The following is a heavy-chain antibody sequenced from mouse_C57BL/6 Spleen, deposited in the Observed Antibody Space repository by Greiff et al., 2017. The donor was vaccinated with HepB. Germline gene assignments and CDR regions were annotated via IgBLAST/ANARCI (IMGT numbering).Heavy chain of an antibody. J-gene: IGHJ4*01. CDR2: IRSKSNNYAT. D-gene: IGHD2-4*01. V-gene: IGHV10-1*01. CDR1: GFSFNTYA. CDR3: VRHDGDYDDYYAMDY. Sequence: EAGGGLVQPKGSLKLSCAASGFSFNTYAMNWVRQAPGKGLEWVARIRSKSNNYATYYADSVKDRFTISRDDSESMLYLQMNNLKTEDTAMYYCVRHDGDYDDYYAMDYWGQGTSVTVSS.